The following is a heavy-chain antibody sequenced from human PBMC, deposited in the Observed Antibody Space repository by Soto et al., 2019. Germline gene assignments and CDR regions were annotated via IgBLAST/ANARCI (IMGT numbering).Heavy chain of an antibody. D-gene: IGHD6-19*01. Sequence: SETLSLTCTVSGGSISSYYWSWIRQPPGKGLEWIGYIYYSGSTNYNPSLKSRVTISVDTSKSQFSLKLSSVTAADTAVYYCARWANIAVAGFNWFDPWGQGTLVTVSS. CDR1: GGSISSYY. V-gene: IGHV4-59*08. J-gene: IGHJ5*02. CDR3: ARWANIAVAGFNWFDP. CDR2: IYYSGST.